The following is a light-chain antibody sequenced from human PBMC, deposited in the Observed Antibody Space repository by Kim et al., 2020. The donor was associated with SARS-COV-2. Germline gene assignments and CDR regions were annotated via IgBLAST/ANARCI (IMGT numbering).Light chain of an antibody. CDR2: NDN. V-gene: IGLV1-44*01. J-gene: IGLJ7*01. CDR1: RSNIGSNP. Sequence: QSVLTQPPSASGTPGQRVTVSCSGSRSNIGSNPLNWFQQVPGTAPKLFIYNDNQRPSGVPDRVSGSKSGTSASLAIGGLQSEDEAHYYCAAWDYSLKGWVFGGGTQVTVL. CDR3: AAWDYSLKGWV.